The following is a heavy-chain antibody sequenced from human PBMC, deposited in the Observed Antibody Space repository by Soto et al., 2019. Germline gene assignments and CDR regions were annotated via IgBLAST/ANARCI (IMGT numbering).Heavy chain of an antibody. V-gene: IGHV3-23*01. Sequence: WGSLLISCAASVFTFSIYAMSWVRQAPGKGLEWVSAISVSGGSTYYADSVKGRFTISRDNAKNSLYLQMNSLRAEDTAVYYCARGVGHGGMDVWGQGTKVTVSS. CDR1: VFTFSIYA. J-gene: IGHJ6*02. CDR2: ISVSGGST. D-gene: IGHD1-26*01. CDR3: ARGVGHGGMDV.